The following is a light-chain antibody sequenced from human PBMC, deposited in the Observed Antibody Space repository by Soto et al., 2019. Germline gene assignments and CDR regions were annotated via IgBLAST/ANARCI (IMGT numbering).Light chain of an antibody. J-gene: IGKJ3*01. CDR2: SAS. V-gene: IGKV3-15*01. CDR3: HQYNSWPRGT. CDR1: QSVTSN. Sequence: EIVMTQSPATLSVSPGERATLSCRASQSVTSNLAWYQQKPGQAPRLLIYSASTRATGIPARFSGSGSGTEFTLTISSLQSEDFAVYYCHQYNSWPRGTFGPGTKVEIK.